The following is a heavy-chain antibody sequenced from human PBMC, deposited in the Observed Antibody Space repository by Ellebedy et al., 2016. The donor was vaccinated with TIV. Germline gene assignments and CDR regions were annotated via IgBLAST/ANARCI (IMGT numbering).Heavy chain of an antibody. Sequence: GESLKISCAASGFTFSGYWMHWVRQAPGKGLVWVSRINADGSVTGYADSVKGRFTISRDNSKNTLYLQMNSLRAEDTAVYYCAKLRGATGSWYFDLWGRGTLVPVSS. CDR2: INADGSVT. J-gene: IGHJ2*01. V-gene: IGHV3-74*01. CDR3: AKLRGATGSWYFDL. D-gene: IGHD1-26*01. CDR1: GFTFSGYW.